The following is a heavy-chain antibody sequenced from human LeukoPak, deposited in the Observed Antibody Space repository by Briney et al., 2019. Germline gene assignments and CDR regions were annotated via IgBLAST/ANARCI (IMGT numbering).Heavy chain of an antibody. Sequence: GGSLRLSCAASGFTFSSYSMNWVRQAPGKGLEWVSSISSSSSYIYYADSVKGRFTISRDNAKNTLYLQMNSLRAEDTAVYYCARVSRTTLMLDYWGQGTLVTVSS. CDR3: ARVSRTTLMLDY. CDR1: GFTFSSYS. CDR2: ISSSSSYI. V-gene: IGHV3-21*01. J-gene: IGHJ4*02. D-gene: IGHD2-2*01.